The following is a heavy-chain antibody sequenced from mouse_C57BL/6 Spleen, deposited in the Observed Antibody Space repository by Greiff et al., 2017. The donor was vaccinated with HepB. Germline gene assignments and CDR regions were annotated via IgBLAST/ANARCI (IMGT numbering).Heavy chain of an antibody. J-gene: IGHJ1*03. V-gene: IGHV1-82*01. D-gene: IGHD2-4*01. CDR2: IYPGDGDT. CDR3: ARGDDYDVRWYFDV. CDR1: GYAFSSSW. Sequence: QVQLKESGPELVKPGASVKISCKASGYAFSSSWMNWVKQRPGKGLEWIGRIYPGDGDTNYNGKFKGKATLTADKSSSTAYMQLSSLTSEDSAVYCCARGDDYDVRWYFDVWGTGTTVTVSS.